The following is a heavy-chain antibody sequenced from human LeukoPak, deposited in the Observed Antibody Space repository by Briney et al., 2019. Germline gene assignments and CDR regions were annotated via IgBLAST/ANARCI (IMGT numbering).Heavy chain of an antibody. V-gene: IGHV1-69*06. D-gene: IGHD1-26*01. CDR1: GGTFSSYA. J-gene: IGHJ4*02. Sequence: ASVKVSCKASGGTFSSYAISWVRQAPGQGLEWMGGIIPIFGTANYAQKFQGRVTITADKSTSTAYMGLSSLRSEDTAVYYCARGRPGVGAPFDYWGQGTLVTVSS. CDR3: ARGRPGVGAPFDY. CDR2: IIPIFGTA.